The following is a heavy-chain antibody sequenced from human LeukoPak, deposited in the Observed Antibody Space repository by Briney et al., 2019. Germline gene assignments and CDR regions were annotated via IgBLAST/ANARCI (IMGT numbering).Heavy chain of an antibody. CDR2: INPNSGGT. Sequence: ASVNVSRMASVYTFTGYYMDWVRQAPGQGREGMGWINPNSGGTNYAQKFQGRVTMTRDTSISTAYMELSRLRSDDTAVYYCARASKDSSGYYYSSVDYWGQGTLVTVS. CDR3: ARASKDSSGYYYSSVDY. J-gene: IGHJ4*02. CDR1: VYTFTGYY. V-gene: IGHV1-2*02. D-gene: IGHD3-22*01.